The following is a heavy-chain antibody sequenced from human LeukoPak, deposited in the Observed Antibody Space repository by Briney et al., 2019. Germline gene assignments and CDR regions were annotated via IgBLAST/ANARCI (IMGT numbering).Heavy chain of an antibody. D-gene: IGHD1-14*01. CDR2: ISSSGSTI. CDR1: GFTFSSYE. J-gene: IGHJ4*02. Sequence: GGSLRLSCAASGFTFSSYEMNWARQAPGKGLEWVSYISSSGSTIYYADSVKGRFTISRDNAKNSLYLQMNSLRAEDTAVYYCAREGLDRGYFDYWGQGTLVTVSS. CDR3: AREGLDRGYFDY. V-gene: IGHV3-48*03.